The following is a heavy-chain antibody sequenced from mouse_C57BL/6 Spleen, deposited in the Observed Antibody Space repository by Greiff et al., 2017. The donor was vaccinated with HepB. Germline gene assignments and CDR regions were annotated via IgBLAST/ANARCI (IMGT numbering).Heavy chain of an antibody. Sequence: EVQLQESGGGLVQPGGSLSLSCAASGFTLTDYYMSWVRQPPGKALEWLGFIRNKANGYTTEYSASVKGRFTISRDNSQSILYLQMNALRAEDSATYYCARSLSTVVARGYFDVWGTGTTVTVSS. D-gene: IGHD1-1*01. CDR2: IRNKANGYTT. CDR1: GFTLTDYY. V-gene: IGHV7-3*01. CDR3: ARSLSTVVARGYFDV. J-gene: IGHJ1*03.